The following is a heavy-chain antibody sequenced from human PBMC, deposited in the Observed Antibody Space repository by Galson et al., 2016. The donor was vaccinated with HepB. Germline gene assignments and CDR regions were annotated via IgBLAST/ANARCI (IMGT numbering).Heavy chain of an antibody. CDR2: IYSGGST. CDR1: GFTVSNNY. Sequence: SLRLSCAASGFTVSNNYMSWVRQAPGKGLEWVSVIYSGGSTYYADSVKGRFTISRDNSKNTLYLQMYSLRAEDTAVYYCARDPMATRYYYYGMDVWGQGTTVTVSS. CDR3: ARDPMATRYYYYGMDV. J-gene: IGHJ6*02. V-gene: IGHV3-53*01. D-gene: IGHD5-24*01.